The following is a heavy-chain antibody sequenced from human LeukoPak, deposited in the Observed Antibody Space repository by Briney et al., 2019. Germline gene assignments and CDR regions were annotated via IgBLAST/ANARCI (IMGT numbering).Heavy chain of an antibody. Sequence: GASVKVSCKASGGTFSIYAISWVRQAPGQGLERMGGIIPIFGTANYAQKFQGRVTITADESTSTAYMELSSLRSEDTAVYYCAGRYCSSTSCLQAEYFQHWGQGTLVTVSS. CDR3: AGRYCSSTSCLQAEYFQH. CDR2: IIPIFGTA. D-gene: IGHD2-2*01. CDR1: GGTFSIYA. V-gene: IGHV1-69*13. J-gene: IGHJ1*01.